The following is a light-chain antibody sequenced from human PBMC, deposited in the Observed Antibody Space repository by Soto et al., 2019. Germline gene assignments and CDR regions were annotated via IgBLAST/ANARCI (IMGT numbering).Light chain of an antibody. V-gene: IGKV3-20*01. CDR1: QSVSSSY. Sequence: EIVLTQSPGTLSLSPGERATLSCRASQSVSSSYLAWYQQRPGQAPRLLIYGASSRATGITDRFSGSGYGTDFTLTISRLEPEDFAVYFCQQYGTSPRKFGQGPKVELK. CDR2: GAS. CDR3: QQYGTSPRK. J-gene: IGKJ1*01.